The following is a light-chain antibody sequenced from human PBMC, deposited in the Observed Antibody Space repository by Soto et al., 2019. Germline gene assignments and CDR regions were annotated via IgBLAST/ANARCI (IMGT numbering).Light chain of an antibody. CDR2: GAS. V-gene: IGKV3-15*01. Sequence: EIVMTQSPATLSVSPGERATLSCRASQSVSSNLAWYQQKPGQAPRLLIYGASTRATAIPARFSGSGSGTEFTLTINSLAPDDFAIYYCHQRQSWPRTFGQGTKVEIK. CDR1: QSVSSN. CDR3: HQRQSWPRT. J-gene: IGKJ1*01.